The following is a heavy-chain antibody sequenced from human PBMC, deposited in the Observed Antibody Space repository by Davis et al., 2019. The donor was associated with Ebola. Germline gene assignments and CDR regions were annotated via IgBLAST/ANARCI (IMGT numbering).Heavy chain of an antibody. D-gene: IGHD2-2*02. CDR2: MSGSGDST. Sequence: GGSLRLSCAASGFTFSSYAMNWVRQAPGKGLEWVSSMSGSGDSTYYADSVKGRFTISRDNSKNTLYLQMNSLRAEDTAVYYCAKGEDIVVVPAAIEFYYYGMDVWGQGTTVTVSS. CDR3: AKGEDIVVVPAAIEFYYYGMDV. V-gene: IGHV3-23*01. J-gene: IGHJ6*02. CDR1: GFTFSSYA.